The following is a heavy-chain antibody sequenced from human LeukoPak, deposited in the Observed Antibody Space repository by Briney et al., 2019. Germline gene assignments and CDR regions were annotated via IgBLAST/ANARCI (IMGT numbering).Heavy chain of an antibody. V-gene: IGHV1-2*02. CDR2: INPNSGGT. CDR1: GYTFTGSY. CDR3: AREVGVVAAGSLDYYYYMDV. D-gene: IGHD2-15*01. J-gene: IGHJ6*03. Sequence: ASVKVSCKASGYTFTGSYMHWVRQAPGQGLEWMGWINPNSGGTNYAQKFQGRVTMTRDTSISTAYMEVSRLRSDDTAVYYCAREVGVVAAGSLDYYYYMDVWGKGTTVTISS.